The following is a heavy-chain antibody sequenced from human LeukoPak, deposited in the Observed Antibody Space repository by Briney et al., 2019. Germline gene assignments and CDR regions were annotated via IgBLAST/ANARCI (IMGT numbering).Heavy chain of an antibody. Sequence: SQTLSLTCAISGDSGSSNSAAWNWIRQSPSRGLEWMGRTYYRSKWYNDYAVSVKSRITINPDTSKNQFSLQLNSVTPEDTAVYYCARDSYSSGWYVFDYWGQGTLVTVSS. J-gene: IGHJ4*02. CDR3: ARDSYSSGWYVFDY. CDR2: TYYRSKWYN. CDR1: GDSGSSNSAA. V-gene: IGHV6-1*01. D-gene: IGHD6-19*01.